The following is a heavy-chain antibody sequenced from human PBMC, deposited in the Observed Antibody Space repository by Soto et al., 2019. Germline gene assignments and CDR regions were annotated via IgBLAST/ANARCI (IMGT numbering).Heavy chain of an antibody. J-gene: IGHJ4*02. CDR3: AREYYYDSSGYFDY. Sequence: GGSLRLSCAASGFTFSSYAMHWVRQAPGKGLEWVAVISYDGSNKYYADSVKGRFTISRDNSKNTLYLQMNSLRAEDTAVYYCAREYYYDSSGYFDYWGQGTLVTVSS. D-gene: IGHD3-22*01. CDR2: ISYDGSNK. V-gene: IGHV3-30-3*01. CDR1: GFTFSSYA.